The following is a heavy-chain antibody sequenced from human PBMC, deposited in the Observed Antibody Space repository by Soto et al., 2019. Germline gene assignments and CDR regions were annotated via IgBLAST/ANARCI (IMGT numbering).Heavy chain of an antibody. D-gene: IGHD3-10*01. CDR2: IYHSGST. J-gene: IGHJ6*02. CDR1: GGSISSSNW. V-gene: IGHV4-4*02. Sequence: SETLSLTCAVSGGSISSSNWWSWVRQPPGKGLEWIGEIYHSGSTNYNPSLKSRVTISVDKSKNQFSLKLSSVTAADTAVYYCAISGSGIYYGMDVWGQGTTVTVSS. CDR3: AISGSGIYYGMDV.